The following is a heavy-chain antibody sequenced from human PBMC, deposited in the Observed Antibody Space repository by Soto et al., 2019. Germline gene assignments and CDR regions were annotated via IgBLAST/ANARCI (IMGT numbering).Heavy chain of an antibody. CDR1: CGSIISYY. CDR3: ASSLYYYGSGSYYYYYGMDV. Sequence: PSETLSLTCTFSCGSIISYYWSWIRQPAGKGLEWIGRIYTSGSTNYNPSLKSRVTMSVDTSKNQFSLKLSSVTAADTAVYYCASSLYYYGSGSYYYYYGMDVWGQGTTVTAP. J-gene: IGHJ6*02. D-gene: IGHD3-10*01. V-gene: IGHV4-4*07. CDR2: IYTSGST.